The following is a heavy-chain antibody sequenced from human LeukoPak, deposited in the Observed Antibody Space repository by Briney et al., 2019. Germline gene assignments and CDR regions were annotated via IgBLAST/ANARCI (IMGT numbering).Heavy chain of an antibody. CDR3: ARGLTLYDYVWGSYRYFFDY. CDR1: GGSFSGYY. J-gene: IGHJ4*02. Sequence: PSETLSLTCAVYGGSFSGYYWSWIRQPPGKGLEWIGEINHSGSTNYNPSLKSRVTISVDTSKNQFSLKLSSVTAADTAVNYCARGLTLYDYVWGSYRYFFDYWGQGTLVTVSS. CDR2: INHSGST. V-gene: IGHV4-34*01. D-gene: IGHD3-16*02.